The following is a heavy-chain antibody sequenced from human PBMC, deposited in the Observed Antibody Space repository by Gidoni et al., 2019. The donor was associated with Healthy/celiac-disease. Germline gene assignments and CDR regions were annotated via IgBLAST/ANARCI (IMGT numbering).Heavy chain of an antibody. D-gene: IGHD1-26*01. CDR3: ARYSGSYPDDY. Sequence: EVQLVESGGGLVKPGGSLRLSCAASGFTFSSYSMNWVRRAPGKGLEWVSSMSSSSSYRYDEESVNGRFTISRDKAKNSLYLQMNSLRAEDTAVYYCARYSGSYPDDYWGQGTLVTVSS. V-gene: IGHV3-21*01. CDR2: MSSSSSYR. CDR1: GFTFSSYS. J-gene: IGHJ4*02.